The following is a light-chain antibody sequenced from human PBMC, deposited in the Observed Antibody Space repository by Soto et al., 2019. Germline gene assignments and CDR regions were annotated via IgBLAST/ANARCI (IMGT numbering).Light chain of an antibody. Sequence: EIVLTQSPGTLSLSPGERATPSCRASQSVTSNYLAWYQQKPGQAPRLLIFGASIRDTGIPDRFSGSGSGTDFTLTISRLEPEDFAVYYCQQYGSSPGTFGHGTKVDIK. V-gene: IGKV3-20*01. CDR2: GAS. J-gene: IGKJ1*01. CDR1: QSVTSNY. CDR3: QQYGSSPGT.